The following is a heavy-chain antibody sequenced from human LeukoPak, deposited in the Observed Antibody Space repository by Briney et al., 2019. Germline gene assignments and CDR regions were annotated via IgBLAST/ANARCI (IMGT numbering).Heavy chain of an antibody. D-gene: IGHD2/OR15-2a*01. CDR1: GFTFSSYA. J-gene: IGHJ4*02. Sequence: GGSLRLSCAASGFTFSSYAMSRVRQAPEKGLEWISAISATGGSTHYADSVKGRFTISRDNPKNTLYLQLNSLGVEDTAIYYCAKLLRAGRILTISLESWGQGTLVTVSS. CDR2: ISATGGST. V-gene: IGHV3-23*01. CDR3: AKLLRAGRILTISLES.